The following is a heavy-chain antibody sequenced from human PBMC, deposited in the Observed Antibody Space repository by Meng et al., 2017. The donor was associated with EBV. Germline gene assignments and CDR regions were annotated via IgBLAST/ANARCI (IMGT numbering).Heavy chain of an antibody. Sequence: EVQLVESGGGLVKPGESLKLSCAASEFPFTSAWMNWVRQAPGKGLEWVGRIRSQVDGRTADYSAPVKGRFTISRDDSKHTLYLKMNSLKIEDSAVYYCTTDEGGSRFWGQGTLVTVSS. CDR2: IRSQVDGRTA. V-gene: IGHV3-15*01. J-gene: IGHJ4*02. CDR1: EFPFTSAW. CDR3: TTDEGGSRF. D-gene: IGHD1-26*01.